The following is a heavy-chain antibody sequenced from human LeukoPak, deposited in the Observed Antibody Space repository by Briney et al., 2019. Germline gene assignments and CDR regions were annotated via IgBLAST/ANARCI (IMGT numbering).Heavy chain of an antibody. CDR1: GFTFSSYG. CDR2: VSYDGGSK. J-gene: IGHJ4*02. D-gene: IGHD6-13*01. Sequence: GSLRLSCAASGFTFSSYGMHWVRQGPGKGLEWVALVSYDGGSKYYADSVKGRITISRDNSKNTLHLQMNSLRTEDTAVYYCARVKGGIAAAGNYFDYWGQGTLVTVSS. CDR3: ARVKGGIAAAGNYFDY. V-gene: IGHV3-30*19.